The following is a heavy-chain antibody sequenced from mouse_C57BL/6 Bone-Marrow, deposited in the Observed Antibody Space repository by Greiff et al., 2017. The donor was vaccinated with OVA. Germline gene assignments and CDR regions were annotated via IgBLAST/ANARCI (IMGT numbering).Heavy chain of an antibody. CDR2: IDPSDSYT. CDR3: ASPHYYGSSYWYFDV. Sequence: VQLQQSGAELVMPGASVKLSCKASGYTFTSYWMHWVKQRPGQGLEWIGEIDPSDSYTNYNQKFKGKSTLTVDKSSSTAYMQLSSLTSEDSAVYYCASPHYYGSSYWYFDVWGTGTTVTVSS. CDR1: GYTFTSYW. D-gene: IGHD1-1*01. V-gene: IGHV1-69*01. J-gene: IGHJ1*03.